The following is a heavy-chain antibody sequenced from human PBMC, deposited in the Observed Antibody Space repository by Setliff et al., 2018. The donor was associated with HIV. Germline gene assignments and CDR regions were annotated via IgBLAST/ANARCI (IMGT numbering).Heavy chain of an antibody. CDR2: ISYTGIT. J-gene: IGHJ3*02. D-gene: IGHD2-15*01. Sequence: PSETLSLTCTVSGGSISNYYWSWIRQPPGKGLEWIGTISYTGITNYNPSLKSRVTISLDTSRNQFSLKLGSATAADTAMYYCAREHCSGGSCNGFDIWGQGTMVTVSS. CDR1: GGSISNYY. CDR3: AREHCSGGSCNGFDI. V-gene: IGHV4-59*08.